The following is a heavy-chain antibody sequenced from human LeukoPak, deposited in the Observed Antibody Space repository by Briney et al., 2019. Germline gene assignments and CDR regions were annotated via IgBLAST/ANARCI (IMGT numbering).Heavy chain of an antibody. D-gene: IGHD2-2*01. J-gene: IGHJ4*02. CDR1: NGSIGSYY. CDR2: IHRTGST. Sequence: SETLSLTCTVSNGSIGSYYWTWIRQPAGKGLEWIGRIHRTGSTNYNPSLTSRDIMSVDTSKNQFSLRLTSVTAADTAVYYCAREGARDDFVVVPAALDFWGLGTLVTVSS. CDR3: AREGARDDFVVVPAALDF. V-gene: IGHV4-4*07.